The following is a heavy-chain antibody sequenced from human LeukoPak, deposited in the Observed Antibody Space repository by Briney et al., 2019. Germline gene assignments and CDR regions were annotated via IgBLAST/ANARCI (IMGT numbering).Heavy chain of an antibody. D-gene: IGHD5-18*01. Sequence: SETLSLTCTVSGGSISSYYWSWIRQPPGKGLEWIGYIYYSGSTNYNPSLKSRVTISVDTSKNQSSLKLSSVTAADTAVYYCARDLRSYGFDYWGQGTLVTVSS. CDR1: GGSISSYY. CDR2: IYYSGST. CDR3: ARDLRSYGFDY. J-gene: IGHJ4*02. V-gene: IGHV4-59*01.